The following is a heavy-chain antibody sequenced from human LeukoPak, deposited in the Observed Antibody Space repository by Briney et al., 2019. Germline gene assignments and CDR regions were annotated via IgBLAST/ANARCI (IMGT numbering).Heavy chain of an antibody. CDR1: GYYISSGYY. CDR2: IYHSGST. D-gene: IGHD3-3*01. Sequence: PSETLSLTCAVSGYYISSGYYWGWIRQPPGKGLEWIGSIYHSGSTYYNPSLKSRVTISVDTSKNQFSLKLSSVTAADTAVYYCARYDFWSGYYGYDAFDIWGQGTMVTVSS. J-gene: IGHJ3*02. CDR3: ARYDFWSGYYGYDAFDI. V-gene: IGHV4-38-2*01.